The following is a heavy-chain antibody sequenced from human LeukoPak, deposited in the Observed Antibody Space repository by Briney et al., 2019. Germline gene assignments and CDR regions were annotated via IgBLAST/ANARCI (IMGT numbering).Heavy chain of an antibody. CDR1: GGSISSYY. V-gene: IGHV4-39*07. CDR2: IYYSGTT. CDR3: ARGEYDDILNGYYRFDY. Sequence: SETLSLTCTVSGGSISSYYWSWIRQSPGKGLEWIGSIYYSGTTYYNPSLKSRVTISVDTSENHFSLQLSSVTAADTAAYYCARGEYDDILNGYYRFDYWGQGSVVTVSS. D-gene: IGHD3-9*01. J-gene: IGHJ4*02.